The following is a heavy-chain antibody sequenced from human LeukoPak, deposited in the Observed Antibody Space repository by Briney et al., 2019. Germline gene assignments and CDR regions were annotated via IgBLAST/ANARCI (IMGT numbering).Heavy chain of an antibody. V-gene: IGHV3-7*01. CDR2: IKQDGSEK. D-gene: IGHD6-6*01. Sequence: GGSLRLSCAGSGFSFSSYGMHWVRQAPGKGLEWMANIKQDGSEKYYVDSVKGRFTISRDNAKNSLYLQMNSLRAEDTAVYYCARDYSSSSDYWGQGTLVTVSS. J-gene: IGHJ4*02. CDR3: ARDYSSSSDY. CDR1: GFSFSSYG.